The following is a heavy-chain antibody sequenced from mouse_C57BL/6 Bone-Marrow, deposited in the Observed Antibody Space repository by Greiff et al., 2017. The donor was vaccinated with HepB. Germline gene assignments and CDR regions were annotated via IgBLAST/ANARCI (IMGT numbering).Heavy chain of an antibody. V-gene: IGHV5-9-1*02. D-gene: IGHD2-3*01. CDR2: ISSGGDYI. CDR3: TRDRDDGYLYYFDY. CDR1: GFTFSSYA. J-gene: IGHJ2*01. Sequence: EVKLEESGEGLVKPGGSLKLSCAASGFTFSSYAMSWVRQTPEKRLEWVAYISSGGDYIYYADTVKGRFTISRDNARNTLYLQMSSLKSEDTAMYYCTRDRDDGYLYYFDYWGQGTTLTVSS.